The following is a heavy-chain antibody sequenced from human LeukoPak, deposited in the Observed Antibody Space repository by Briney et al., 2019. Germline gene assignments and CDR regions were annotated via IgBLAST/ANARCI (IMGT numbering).Heavy chain of an antibody. CDR2: INPNSGDT. Sequence: GASVKVSCKAFGYTFTGYFIHWVRQAPGQGLEWMGRINPNSGDTNYEQTFQGRVTMTRDTSISTVYMDLSRLTSDDTAVYYCARDLSPTSNWELDYWGQGTPVTVSS. J-gene: IGHJ4*02. CDR1: GYTFTGYF. V-gene: IGHV1-2*06. CDR3: ARDLSPTSNWELDY. D-gene: IGHD7-27*01.